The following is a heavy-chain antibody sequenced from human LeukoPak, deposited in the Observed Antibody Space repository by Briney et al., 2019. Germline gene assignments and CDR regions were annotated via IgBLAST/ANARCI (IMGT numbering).Heavy chain of an antibody. V-gene: IGHV3-23*01. CDR1: GFTFSSYA. CDR2: ISGSGGST. J-gene: IGHJ6*03. Sequence: GGSLRLSCAAPGFTFSSYAMSWVRQAPGKGLEWVSAISGSGGSTYYADSVKGRFTISRDNSKNTLYLQMNSLRAEDTAVYYCAKDGHSSGWLEFYYYYYMDVWGKGTTVTVSS. CDR3: AKDGHSSGWLEFYYYYYMDV. D-gene: IGHD6-19*01.